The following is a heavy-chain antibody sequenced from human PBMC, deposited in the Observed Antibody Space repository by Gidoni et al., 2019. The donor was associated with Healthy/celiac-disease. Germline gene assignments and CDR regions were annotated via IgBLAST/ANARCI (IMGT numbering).Heavy chain of an antibody. CDR1: GFSLSTSGVG. Sequence: QITLKESGPTLVKPTQTLTLTCPFSGFSLSTSGVGVGWIRQPPGKALEWLALIYWNDDKRYSPSLKSRLTITKDTSKNQVVLTMTNMDPVDTATYYCAHSVDYYDSSGYFDYWGQGTLVTVSS. D-gene: IGHD3-22*01. CDR2: IYWNDDK. V-gene: IGHV2-5*01. CDR3: AHSVDYYDSSGYFDY. J-gene: IGHJ4*02.